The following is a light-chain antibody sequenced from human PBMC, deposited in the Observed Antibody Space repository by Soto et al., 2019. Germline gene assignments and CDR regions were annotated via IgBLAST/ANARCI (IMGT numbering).Light chain of an antibody. Sequence: QSALTQPASVSGSPGQSITISCTGTSSDVGGYNYVSWYQQHPSKAPKLMIYDVSNRPSGVSNRFSDSKSGNTASLTISGLQAEDEADYYCSSYTSSSTLEVFGTGTKLTVL. CDR1: SSDVGGYNY. CDR2: DVS. CDR3: SSYTSSSTLEV. V-gene: IGLV2-14*01. J-gene: IGLJ1*01.